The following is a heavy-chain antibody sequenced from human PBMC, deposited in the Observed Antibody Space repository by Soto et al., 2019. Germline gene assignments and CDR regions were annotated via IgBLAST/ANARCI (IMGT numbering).Heavy chain of an antibody. D-gene: IGHD3-3*01. CDR3: ARDGSSYDFWSGYYAPSGYYYYMDV. Sequence: GASVKVSCKASGYTFTSYAMHWVRQAPGQRLEWMGWINAGNGNTKYSQKFQGRFTISRDNSKNTLYLQMGSLRAEDMAVYYCARDGSSYDFWSGYYAPSGYYYYMDVWGKGTTVTVSS. J-gene: IGHJ6*03. CDR2: INAGNGNT. CDR1: GYTFTSYA. V-gene: IGHV1-3*03.